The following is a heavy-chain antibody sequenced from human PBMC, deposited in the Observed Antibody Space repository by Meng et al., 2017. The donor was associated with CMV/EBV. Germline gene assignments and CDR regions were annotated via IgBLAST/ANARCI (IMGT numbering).Heavy chain of an antibody. J-gene: IGHJ4*02. CDR3: ARGLVSGWTRAFEH. V-gene: IGHV1-69*01. D-gene: IGHD6-19*01. CDR2: IIPTFRTA. Sequence: ASGGPFSSHVVNWVRQAPGQGLEWMGGIIPTFRTAKNIQEFHGRVTLTADETTGIAYMELSSLTSEDTAVYYCARGLVSGWTRAFEHWGQGTLVTVSS. CDR1: GGPFSSHV.